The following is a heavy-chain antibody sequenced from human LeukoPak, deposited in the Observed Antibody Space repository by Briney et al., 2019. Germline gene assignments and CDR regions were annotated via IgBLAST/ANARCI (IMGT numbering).Heavy chain of an antibody. CDR2: ISSSSSTI. Sequence: PGGSLRLPCAASGFTFSSYSMNWVRQAPGKGLEWVSYISSSSSTIYYADSVKGRFTISRDNAKNSLYLQMNSLRAEDTAVYYCARERCSSTSCYAAFSWGQGTLVTVSS. CDR3: ARERCSSTSCYAAFS. D-gene: IGHD2-2*01. V-gene: IGHV3-48*01. J-gene: IGHJ5*02. CDR1: GFTFSSYS.